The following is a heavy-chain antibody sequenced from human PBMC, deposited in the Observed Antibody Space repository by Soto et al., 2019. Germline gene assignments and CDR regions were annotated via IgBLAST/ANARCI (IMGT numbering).Heavy chain of an antibody. J-gene: IGHJ4*02. CDR1: GGSISGGGYY. Sequence: TLSLTCTVSGGSISGGGYYWSWIRQHPGKGLEWIGCIYYSGSTYYNPSLKSRVTISVDTSKNQFSLKLSSVTAADTAVYYCARAFVESWFDYWGQGTLVTVSS. CDR2: IYYSGST. V-gene: IGHV4-31*03. D-gene: IGHD6-13*01. CDR3: ARAFVESWFDY.